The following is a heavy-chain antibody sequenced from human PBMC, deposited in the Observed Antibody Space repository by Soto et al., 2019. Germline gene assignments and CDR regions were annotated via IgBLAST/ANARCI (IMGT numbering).Heavy chain of an antibody. CDR1: GASISSGCYY. CDR3: ARVVDTDLLFDC. V-gene: IGHV4-31*03. Sequence: SETLSLTCPLSGASISSGCYYCSWIRQHPGKGLEWIGYIYYSGSNYYNPPLKSRVTISVDTSKNQFSLTLSSVTAADTAVYYCARVVDTDLLFDCWGQGTLVTVSS. CDR2: IYYSGSN. J-gene: IGHJ4*02. D-gene: IGHD5-18*01.